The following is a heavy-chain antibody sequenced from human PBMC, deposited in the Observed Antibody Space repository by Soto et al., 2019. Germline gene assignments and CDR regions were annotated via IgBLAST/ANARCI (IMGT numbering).Heavy chain of an antibody. D-gene: IGHD3-9*01. CDR2: ISYDGSNK. V-gene: IGHV3-30*18. CDR1: GFTFSSYG. Sequence: GGSLRLSCAASGFTFSSYGMHWVRQAPGKGLEWVAVISYDGSNKYYADSVKGRFTISRDNSKNTLYLQMNSLRAEDTAVYYCAKAEDWAASYYYYGMDVWGQGTTVTVSS. CDR3: AKAEDWAASYYYYGMDV. J-gene: IGHJ6*02.